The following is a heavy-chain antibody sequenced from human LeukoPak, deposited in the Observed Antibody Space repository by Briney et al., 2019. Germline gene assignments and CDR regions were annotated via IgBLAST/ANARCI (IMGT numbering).Heavy chain of an antibody. Sequence: SVKVSCKASGGTFSSYAISWVRQAPGQGLEWMGGIIPIFGTANYAQKFQGRVTITADESTSTAYMELSSLRSEDTAVYYCARDHRDVSEGYTSGYFDYWGQGTLVTVSS. V-gene: IGHV1-69*13. CDR2: IIPIFGTA. CDR3: ARDHRDVSEGYTSGYFDY. D-gene: IGHD1-1*01. J-gene: IGHJ4*02. CDR1: GGTFSSYA.